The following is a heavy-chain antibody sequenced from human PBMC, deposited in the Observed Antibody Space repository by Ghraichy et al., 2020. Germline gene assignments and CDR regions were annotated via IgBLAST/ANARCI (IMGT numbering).Heavy chain of an antibody. D-gene: IGHD2-2*01. J-gene: IGHJ5*02. Sequence: ASVKVSCKASGYTFTSYGISWVRQAPGQGLEWMGWISAYNGNTNYAQKLQGRVTMTTDTSTSTAYMELRSLRSDDTAVYYCARDWGPFIVVVPAAAYNWFDPWGQGTLVTVSS. CDR1: GYTFTSYG. V-gene: IGHV1-18*01. CDR3: ARDWGPFIVVVPAAAYNWFDP. CDR2: ISAYNGNT.